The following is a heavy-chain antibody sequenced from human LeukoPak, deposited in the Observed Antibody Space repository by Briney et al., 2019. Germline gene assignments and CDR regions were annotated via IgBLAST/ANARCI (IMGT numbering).Heavy chain of an antibody. D-gene: IGHD3-16*01. CDR3: ARDAAYDY. CDR2: ISYGGSNK. V-gene: IGHV3-30*03. J-gene: IGHJ4*02. CDR1: GFTFSTHG. Sequence: AGGSLRLSCAASGFTFSTHGMHWVRQAPGKGLEWVAVISYGGSNKYYADSVKGRFTISRDNSKNTLYLQMNSLRPEDTAVYYCARDAAYDYWGQGTLVTVSS.